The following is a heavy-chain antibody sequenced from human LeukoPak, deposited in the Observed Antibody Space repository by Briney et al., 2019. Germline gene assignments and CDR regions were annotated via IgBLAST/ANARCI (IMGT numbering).Heavy chain of an antibody. Sequence: PSETLSLTCTVSGVSISGHYWSWIRQPPGNGLEWIGFVYYSGRTRYNPSLHSRVTISADTSKNHLSLKLTSVTAADTAVYYCARLLDNDSTGDPDTFDMWVQGIKVTVSS. J-gene: IGHJ3*02. CDR3: ARLLDNDSTGDPDTFDM. V-gene: IGHV4-59*11. D-gene: IGHD6-19*01. CDR1: GVSISGHY. CDR2: VYYSGRT.